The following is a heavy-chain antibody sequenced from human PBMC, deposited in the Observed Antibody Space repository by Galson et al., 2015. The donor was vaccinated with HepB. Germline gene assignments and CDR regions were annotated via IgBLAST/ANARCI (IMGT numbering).Heavy chain of an antibody. V-gene: IGHV3-30*02. D-gene: IGHD1-1*01. CDR2: IGYEGSKT. Sequence: SLRLSCAASGFTFSSFGMHWVRQAPGKGPEWVAFIGYEGSKTYDASKTHYADSVKGRFTISRDDSKNTLYLQMNSLRSDDTAVFYCAKDLGRPTGASPFDHWGQGVLVTVSS. J-gene: IGHJ4*02. CDR3: AKDLGRPTGASPFDH. CDR1: GFTFSSFG.